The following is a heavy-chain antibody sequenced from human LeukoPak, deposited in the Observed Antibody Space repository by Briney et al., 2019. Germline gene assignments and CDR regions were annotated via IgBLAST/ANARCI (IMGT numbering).Heavy chain of an antibody. V-gene: IGHV3-23*01. CDR1: RFTFSSYT. Sequence: SGGSLRLSCAASRFTFSSYTMSWVRQSPGKGLEWVSAISGSGDTTYYADSVKGRFTISRDNSKNTLYLQMNSLRAEDTAVYSCAKGYYGSGSYGWFDYWGQGTLVTVSS. J-gene: IGHJ4*02. CDR2: ISGSGDTT. D-gene: IGHD3-10*01. CDR3: AKGYYGSGSYGWFDY.